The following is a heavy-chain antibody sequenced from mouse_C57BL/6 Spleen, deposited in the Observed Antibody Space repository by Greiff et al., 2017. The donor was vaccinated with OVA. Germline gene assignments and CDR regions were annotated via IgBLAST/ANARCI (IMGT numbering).Heavy chain of an antibody. V-gene: IGHV1-78*01. CDR2: IYPRDGST. Sequence: VQLQESDAELVKPGASVKISCKVSGYTFTDHTIHWMKQRPEQGLEWIGYIYPRDGSTKYNEKFKGKATLTADKSSSTAYMQLNSLTSEDSAVYFCARGNYYGSSSFDYWGQGTTLTVSS. D-gene: IGHD1-1*01. J-gene: IGHJ2*01. CDR3: ARGNYYGSSSFDY. CDR1: GYTFTDHT.